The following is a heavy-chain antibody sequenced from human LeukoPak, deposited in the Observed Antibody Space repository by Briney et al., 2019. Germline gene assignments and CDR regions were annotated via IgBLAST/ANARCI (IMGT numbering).Heavy chain of an antibody. J-gene: IGHJ6*02. CDR3: ARGFLGLNGGV. Sequence: RPSETLSLTCAVYGGSFSGYSWTWIRQPPGKGLEWIGDITHSGSTNYNPSLKSRVTISVDTSENQFSLKLSSATAADTAVYYCARGFLGLNGGVWGQGTTVTVSS. CDR2: ITHSGST. CDR1: GGSFSGYS. V-gene: IGHV4-34*01. D-gene: IGHD1-26*01.